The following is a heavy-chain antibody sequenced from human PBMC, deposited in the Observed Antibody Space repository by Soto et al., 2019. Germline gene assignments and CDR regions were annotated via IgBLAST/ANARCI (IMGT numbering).Heavy chain of an antibody. J-gene: IGHJ6*03. D-gene: IGHD3-10*01. CDR2: MYYTGST. CDR3: ARPVPYYYYMDV. CDR1: GDSVTSHY. Sequence: SETLSLTCSFSGDSVTSHYLTWIRQHPGKGLEWIGYMYYTGSTHYNPSLKSRVTISVDTSKNQFSLKLSSVTVADTAVYYCARPVPYYYYMDVWGQGTTVTVSS. V-gene: IGHV4-59*02.